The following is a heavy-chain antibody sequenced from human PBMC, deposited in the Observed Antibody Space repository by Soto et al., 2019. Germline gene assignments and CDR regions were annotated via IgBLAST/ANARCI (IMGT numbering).Heavy chain of an antibody. V-gene: IGHV4-39*01. CDR3: ARPGNAGDYYYYYMDV. J-gene: IGHJ6*03. CDR2: IYYSGST. Sequence: GRKIIGSIYYSGSTYYNPSLKSRVTISVDTSKNQFSLKLSSVTAADTAVYYCARPGNAGDYYYYYMDVWGKGTTVTVSS.